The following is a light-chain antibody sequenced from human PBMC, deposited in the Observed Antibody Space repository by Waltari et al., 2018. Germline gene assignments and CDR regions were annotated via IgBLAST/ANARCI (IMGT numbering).Light chain of an antibody. CDR3: MQALQTPFT. CDR1: QSLLSSNGYNY. V-gene: IGKV2-28*01. Sequence: DIVMTQTPLSLPVTLGEPASISCRSSQSLLSSNGYNYLNWYLQKPGQSPQLLIYYGSNRAYGVPDRFSGSGSGTDFTLKISRVEAEDVGVYYCMQALQTPFTFGPGTKLDIK. J-gene: IGKJ3*01. CDR2: YGS.